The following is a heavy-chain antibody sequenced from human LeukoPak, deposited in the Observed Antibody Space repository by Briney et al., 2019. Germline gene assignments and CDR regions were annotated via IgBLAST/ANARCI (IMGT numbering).Heavy chain of an antibody. CDR3: AILRRGPHSVSAFDI. CDR1: GYTFTSYG. D-gene: IGHD5/OR15-5a*01. Sequence: GASVKVSCKASGYTFTSYGISWVRQAPGQGLEWMGWISAYNGNTNYAQKLQGRVTMTTDTSTSTAYMELRSLRSDDTAVYYCAILRRGPHSVSAFDIWGQGTMVTVSS. V-gene: IGHV1-18*01. CDR2: ISAYNGNT. J-gene: IGHJ3*02.